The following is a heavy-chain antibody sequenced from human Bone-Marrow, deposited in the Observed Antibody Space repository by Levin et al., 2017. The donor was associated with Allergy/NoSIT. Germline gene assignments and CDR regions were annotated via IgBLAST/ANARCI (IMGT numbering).Heavy chain of an antibody. CDR3: AGYDTSAYHSPFDY. CDR1: GFIFSNYA. CDR2: ISGSGGNT. V-gene: IGHV3-23*01. J-gene: IGHJ4*02. Sequence: ETLSLTCAASGFIFSNYAMKWVRQAPGKWLEWVSQISGSGGNTHYADSVKGRFTFSRDNSKNTLYLQMNSLRAEDTAVYYCAGYDTSAYHSPFDYWGQGTLVTVSS. D-gene: IGHD3-22*01.